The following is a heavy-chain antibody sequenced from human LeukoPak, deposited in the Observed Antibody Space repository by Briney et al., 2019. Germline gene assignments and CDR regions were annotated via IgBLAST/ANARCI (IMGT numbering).Heavy chain of an antibody. Sequence: ASVKVSCKASGYTFTSYDINWVRQATGQGLEWMGWMNPNSGNTGYARKFQGSVTITRNTSISTAYMELSSLRSEDTAVYYCARGLYSSGRLDPWGQGTLVTVSS. CDR2: MNPNSGNT. CDR3: ARGLYSSGRLDP. D-gene: IGHD6-19*01. V-gene: IGHV1-8*03. CDR1: GYTFTSYD. J-gene: IGHJ5*02.